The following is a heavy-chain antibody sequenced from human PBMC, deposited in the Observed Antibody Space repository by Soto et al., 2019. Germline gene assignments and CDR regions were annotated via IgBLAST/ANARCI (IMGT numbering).Heavy chain of an antibody. Sequence: GGSLRLSCAASGFTFSDYYMTWIRQAPGQGLEWISYISINGRTIHYADSVKGRFTISRDNARNSIYLQMESLRGEDTALYYCARGGLYYGMDVWGQGTTVTVSS. CDR2: ISINGRTI. CDR1: GFTFSDYY. J-gene: IGHJ6*02. CDR3: ARGGLYYGMDV. V-gene: IGHV3-11*01. D-gene: IGHD6-25*01.